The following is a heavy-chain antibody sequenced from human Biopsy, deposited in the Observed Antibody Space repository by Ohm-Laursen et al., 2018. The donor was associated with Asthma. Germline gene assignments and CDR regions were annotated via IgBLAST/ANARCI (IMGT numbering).Heavy chain of an antibody. V-gene: IGHV3-48*01. D-gene: IGHD5-18*01. Sequence: SLRLSCAASGFTFSSYSMNWVRQAPGKGLEWVSYISSSSSTIYYADSVKGRFTISRDNAKNSLYLQMNSLRVEDTAVYYCARFKRGYSYGYAGVFDYWGQGTLVTVSS. CDR2: ISSSSSTI. J-gene: IGHJ4*02. CDR1: GFTFSSYS. CDR3: ARFKRGYSYGYAGVFDY.